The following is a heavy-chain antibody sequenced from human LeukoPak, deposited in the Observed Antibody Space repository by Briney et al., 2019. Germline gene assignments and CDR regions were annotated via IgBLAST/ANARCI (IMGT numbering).Heavy chain of an antibody. CDR1: GFTFADYA. CDR2: IRSKAYGGTV. CDR3: ARDHNSDYDLFDS. D-gene: IGHD5-12*01. Sequence: GGSLRLSCIASGFTFADYAISWVRQAPGKGLEWVGFIRSKAYGGTVQYAASVKGRFTVSRDDSKDIAYLQMNSLKAEDTAVYYRARDHNSDYDLFDSWGQGTLVTVSS. V-gene: IGHV3-49*04. J-gene: IGHJ4*02.